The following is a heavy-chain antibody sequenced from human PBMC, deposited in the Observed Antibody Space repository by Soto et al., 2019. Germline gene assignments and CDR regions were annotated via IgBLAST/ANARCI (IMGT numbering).Heavy chain of an antibody. Sequence: KPSETLSLTCAVYGGSFSGYYWSWIRQPPGKGLEWIGEINHSGSPNYNPSLKSRVTISVDTSKNQFSLKLSSVTAADTAVYYCAILSSSSYYWGQGTLVTVSS. CDR3: AILSSSSYY. V-gene: IGHV4-34*01. D-gene: IGHD6-6*01. CDR1: GGSFSGYY. CDR2: INHSGSP. J-gene: IGHJ4*02.